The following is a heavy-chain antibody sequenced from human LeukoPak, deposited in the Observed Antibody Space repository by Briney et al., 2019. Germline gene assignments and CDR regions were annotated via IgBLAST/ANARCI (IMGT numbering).Heavy chain of an antibody. D-gene: IGHD3-10*01. CDR2: ISYDGSNK. CDR1: GFTFSSYG. V-gene: IGHV3-30*18. CDR3: AKGQYYYGSGSYGGAFDY. J-gene: IGHJ4*02. Sequence: GGSLRLTCAASGFTFSSYGMHWVRQAPGKGLEWVAVISYDGSNKYYADSVKGRFTISRDNSKNTLYLQMNSLRAEDTAVYYCAKGQYYYGSGSYGGAFDYWGQGTLVTVSS.